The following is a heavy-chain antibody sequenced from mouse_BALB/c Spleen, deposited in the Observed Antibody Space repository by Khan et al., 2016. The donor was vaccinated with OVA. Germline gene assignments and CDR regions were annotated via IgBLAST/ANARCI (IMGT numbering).Heavy chain of an antibody. J-gene: IGHJ2*01. CDR1: GYTFTSYW. CDR2: INPTSGYT. CDR3: ARDRIDY. V-gene: IGHV1-7*01. Sequence: QVQLQQPGAELAKPGASVKMSCTASGYTFTSYWMHWIKQRPGQGLEWIGYINPTSGYTDYNQKFKDKATLTADKSSSTAYMQLSSLTSDDSAVDYCARDRIDYLGQGTALTVSS.